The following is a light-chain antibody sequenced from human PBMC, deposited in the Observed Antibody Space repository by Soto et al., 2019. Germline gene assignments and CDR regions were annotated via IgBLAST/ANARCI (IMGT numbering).Light chain of an antibody. CDR1: SSDVGGYNY. Sequence: QSALTQPPSASGSPGQSVTISCTGTSSDVGGYNYVSWYQQYPGKAPKIMIYEVSERPSGVPVRFSGSKSGNTASLTVSGLQAEGEADYYCSSYAGTNNLVFGGGTKLTVL. CDR2: EVS. V-gene: IGLV2-8*01. J-gene: IGLJ3*02. CDR3: SSYAGTNNLV.